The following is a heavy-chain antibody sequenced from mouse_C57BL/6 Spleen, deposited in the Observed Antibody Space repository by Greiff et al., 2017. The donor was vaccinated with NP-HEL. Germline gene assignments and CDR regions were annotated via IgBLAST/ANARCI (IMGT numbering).Heavy chain of an antibody. J-gene: IGHJ2*01. Sequence: VQLQQSGAELVRPGSSVKLSCKASGYTFTSYWMHWVKQRPIQGLEWIGNIDPSDSETHYNQKFKDKATLTVDKSSSTAYMQLSSLTYEDSAVYYCARGGNYFDYWGKGTTLTVSS. V-gene: IGHV1-52*01. CDR3: ARGGNYFDY. CDR2: IDPSDSET. CDR1: GYTFTSYW.